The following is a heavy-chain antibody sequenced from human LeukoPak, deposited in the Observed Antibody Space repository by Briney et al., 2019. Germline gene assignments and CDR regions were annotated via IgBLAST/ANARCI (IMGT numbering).Heavy chain of an antibody. D-gene: IGHD2-21*02. V-gene: IGHV1-69*01. J-gene: IGHJ4*02. CDR3: AREGAYCGGDCFFLDC. CDR1: GGSFRSYA. CDR2: IIPVFKTT. Sequence: ASVKVSCKASGGSFRSYAISWVRQAPGQGLEWMGGIIPVFKTTNYAQKFQGRVTISADLSTSTAYMELSSLRSDDTAFYYCAREGAYCGGDCFFLDCWGQGTLVTVSS.